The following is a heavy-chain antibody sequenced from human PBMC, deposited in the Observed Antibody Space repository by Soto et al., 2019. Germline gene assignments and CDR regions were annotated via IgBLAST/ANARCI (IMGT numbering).Heavy chain of an antibody. J-gene: IGHJ4*02. V-gene: IGHV1-3*01. Sequence: QVQLVQSGAEVKKPGASVKVSCKASGYTFTSYAMHWVRQAPGQRLEWMGWINAGNGNTKYSQKFQGRVPITRDTSASRAYTELSSLRSEDTAVYYCARDFPRVLRGAFDYWGQGTLVTVSS. CDR2: INAGNGNT. CDR1: GYTFTSYA. CDR3: ARDFPRVLRGAFDY.